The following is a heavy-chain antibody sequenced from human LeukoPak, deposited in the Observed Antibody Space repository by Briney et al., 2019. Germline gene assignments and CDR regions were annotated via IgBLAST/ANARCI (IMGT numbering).Heavy chain of an antibody. V-gene: IGHV4-30-4*08. J-gene: IGHJ4*02. CDR3: ARDRLGDPIDY. Sequence: SQTLSLTCTVSGGSISSGDYYWSWIRQPPGKGLEWIGYIYYSGSTYYNPSLKSRVTISVDTSKNQFSLKLSPVTAADTAVYYCARDRLGDPIDYWGQGTLVTVSS. CDR1: GGSISSGDYY. CDR2: IYYSGST. D-gene: IGHD3-16*01.